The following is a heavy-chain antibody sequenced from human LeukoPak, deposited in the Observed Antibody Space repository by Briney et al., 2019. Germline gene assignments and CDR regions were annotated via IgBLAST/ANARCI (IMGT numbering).Heavy chain of an antibody. V-gene: IGHV3-53*01. D-gene: IGHD3-22*01. J-gene: IGHJ4*02. Sequence: GGSLRLSCAASGFTISGIYMSWVRQAPGKGPEWVSVIFGGGSTYYTDSVKGRFSISRDDSWNTVYLQMNSLRAEDTAVYYCARGIGGGSGYYSNSDDWGQGTLVTVSS. CDR1: GFTISGIY. CDR3: ARGIGGGSGYYSNSDD. CDR2: IFGGGST.